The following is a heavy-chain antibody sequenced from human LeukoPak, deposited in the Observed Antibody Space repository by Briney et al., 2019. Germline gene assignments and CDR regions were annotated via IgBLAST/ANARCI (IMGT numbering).Heavy chain of an antibody. CDR1: GFTFSSYS. D-gene: IGHD4-11*01. J-gene: IGHJ4*02. CDR3: ARDGSTVTNYYFDY. V-gene: IGHV3-21*01. Sequence: GGALRLSCAASGFTFSSYSMNWVRQAPGKGLEWVSSISSSSTYIYYADSVKGRFTISRDNANNSLYLQMNSLRGEDTAVYYCARDGSTVTNYYFDYWGQGTLVTVSS. CDR2: ISSSSTYI.